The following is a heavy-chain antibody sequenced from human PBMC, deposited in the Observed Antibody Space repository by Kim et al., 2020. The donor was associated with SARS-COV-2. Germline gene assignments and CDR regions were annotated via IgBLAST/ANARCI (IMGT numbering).Heavy chain of an antibody. CDR3: SRSTVGAYFDY. Sequence: STYSADYVKGRFTISRDIPKDTLYLQMNSLRADDTAVYYCSRSTVGAYFDYWGQGSLVSVSS. CDR2: ST. D-gene: IGHD1-26*01. J-gene: IGHJ4*02. V-gene: IGHV3-53*01.